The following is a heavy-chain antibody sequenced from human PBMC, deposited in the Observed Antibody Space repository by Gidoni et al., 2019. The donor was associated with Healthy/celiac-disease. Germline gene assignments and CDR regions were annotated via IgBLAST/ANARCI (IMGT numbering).Heavy chain of an antibody. V-gene: IGHV4-31*03. CDR3: AREGVRGVIMENWFDP. Sequence: QVQLQESGPGLVKPSQTLSLTCTFSGGSISSGGYSWSWVRQHPGKGLEWIGYIYYSGSTYYNPALKSRGTKSGETAKNQFSLKLSSVTAAETAVYYWAREGVRGVIMENWFDPWGQGTLVTVSS. J-gene: IGHJ5*02. CDR2: IYYSGST. D-gene: IGHD3-10*01. CDR1: GGSISSGGYS.